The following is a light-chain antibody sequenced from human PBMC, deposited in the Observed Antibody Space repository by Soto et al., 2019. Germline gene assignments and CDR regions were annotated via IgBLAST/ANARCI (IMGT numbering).Light chain of an antibody. CDR3: SSYTSSSTLGV. Sequence: QSALTQPASVSGSPGQSITISCTGTSSEVGGYNYVSWYQQHPGKAPKLMIYEVSNRPSGVSNRFSGSKSGNTASLTISGLQAEDESDYYCSSYTSSSTLGVFGGGTKVTVL. J-gene: IGLJ2*01. CDR2: EVS. CDR1: SSEVGGYNY. V-gene: IGLV2-14*01.